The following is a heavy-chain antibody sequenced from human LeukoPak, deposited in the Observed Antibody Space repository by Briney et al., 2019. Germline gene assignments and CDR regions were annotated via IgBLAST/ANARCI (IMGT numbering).Heavy chain of an antibody. J-gene: IGHJ4*02. V-gene: IGHV1-24*01. CDR3: ATGNGLAGGVVFDY. Sequence: ASVKVSCKVSGYTLTGVSMHWVRQAPGKGLEWMGGFDPEDGETIYAQKFQGRVTMTEDTSTDTAYMELSSLRSEDTAVYYCATGNGLAGGVVFDYWGQGTLVTVSS. D-gene: IGHD3-3*01. CDR1: GYTLTGVS. CDR2: FDPEDGET.